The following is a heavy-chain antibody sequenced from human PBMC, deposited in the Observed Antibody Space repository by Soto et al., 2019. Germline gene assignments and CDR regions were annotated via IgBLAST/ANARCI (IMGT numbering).Heavy chain of an antibody. Sequence: EVQLVESAGGLVKPGGSLRLSCVASGFSFNEAWMNWVRQDPGEGLEWVGRIKTSAGGGATDYAAPVQGRFTISRDDSKNALYLHMNSLRTEDTAIYYCTTGSVEGIWGQGTTVTVSS. CDR2: IKTSAGGGAT. CDR1: GFSFNEAW. D-gene: IGHD2-15*01. V-gene: IGHV3-15*07. J-gene: IGHJ6*02. CDR3: TTGSVEGI.